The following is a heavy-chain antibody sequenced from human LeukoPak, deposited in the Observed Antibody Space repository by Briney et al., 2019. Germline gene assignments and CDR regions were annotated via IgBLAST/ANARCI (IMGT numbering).Heavy chain of an antibody. CDR3: AKGEQWLVLSAFDI. D-gene: IGHD6-19*01. CDR2: INSDGSI. J-gene: IGHJ3*02. CDR1: GFTLSNYW. Sequence: PGGSLTLSCAASGFTLSNYWMINWVRQVPGKGLEWVSRINSDGSIKSDEKFTTYADSVKGRFTISTDNAKNTLYLQMNSLRAEDTAVYYCAKGEQWLVLSAFDIWGQGTMVTVSS. V-gene: IGHV3-74*03.